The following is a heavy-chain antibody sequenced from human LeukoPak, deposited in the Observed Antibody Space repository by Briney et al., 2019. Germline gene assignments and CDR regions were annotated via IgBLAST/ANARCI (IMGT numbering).Heavy chain of an antibody. CDR3: AKDIAARPFDY. J-gene: IGHJ4*02. D-gene: IGHD6-6*01. Sequence: GGSLRLSCAASGFTFSSYSMNWVRQAPGKGLEWVAFIRYDGSNKYYADSVKGRFTISRDNSKNTLYLQMNSLRAEDTAVYYCAKDIAARPFDYWGQGTLVTVSS. CDR1: GFTFSSYS. V-gene: IGHV3-30*02. CDR2: IRYDGSNK.